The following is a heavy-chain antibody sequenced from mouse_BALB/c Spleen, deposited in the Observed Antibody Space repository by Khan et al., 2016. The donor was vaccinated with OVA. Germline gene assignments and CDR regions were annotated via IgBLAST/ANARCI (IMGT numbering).Heavy chain of an antibody. CDR1: GISITSGNYR. V-gene: IGHV3-5*02. D-gene: IGHD1-1*01. Sequence: EVQLQESGPGLVKPSQTVSLTCTVTGISITSGNYRWSWIRQFPGNKLEWIGNIYYSGTVTYNPSLTSRTTITRDTSKNQFFLEMNSLTAEDTATYYCARDYGSLYWYFDGWGAGTTGTVSS. CDR3: ARDYGSLYWYFDG. CDR2: IYYSGTV. J-gene: IGHJ1*01.